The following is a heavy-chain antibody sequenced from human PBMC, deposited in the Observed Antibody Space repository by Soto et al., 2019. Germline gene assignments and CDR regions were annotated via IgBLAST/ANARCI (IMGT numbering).Heavy chain of an antibody. D-gene: IGHD4-17*01. CDR1: GGSISSYY. Sequence: SETLSLTCTVSGGSISSYYWSWIRQPPVKGLELIGYIYYIVSTNYDPSLKSRVTMSVDTPKNHFSLKLSCLTAADTAVYYCARLRWHGDYSDYWGQGNLVTVS. J-gene: IGHJ4*02. V-gene: IGHV4-59*08. CDR3: ARLRWHGDYSDY. CDR2: IYYIVST.